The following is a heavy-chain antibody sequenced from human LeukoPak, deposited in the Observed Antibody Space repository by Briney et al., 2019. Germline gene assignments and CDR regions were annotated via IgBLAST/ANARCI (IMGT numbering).Heavy chain of an antibody. CDR3: AKRGVVIRVILVGFHKEANYFDS. CDR1: GFTLSNYG. CDR2: ISDSGGRT. Sequence: PGGSLRLSCAVSGFTLSNYGMSWVRQAPGKGLEWGAGISDSGGRTNYADSVKGCVRISRDNPKNTLYMQMNSLRAEDTAVYFCAKRGVVIRVILVGFHKEANYFDSWGQGALVTVSS. V-gene: IGHV3-23*01. J-gene: IGHJ4*02. D-gene: IGHD3-10*01.